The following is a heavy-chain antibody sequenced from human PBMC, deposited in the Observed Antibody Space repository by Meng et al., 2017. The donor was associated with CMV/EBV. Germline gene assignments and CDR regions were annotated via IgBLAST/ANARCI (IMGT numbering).Heavy chain of an antibody. D-gene: IGHD2-2*01. CDR1: GFTFSSYW. CDR3: ASTIVVPAAPGLYYFDY. J-gene: IGHJ4*02. Sequence: GSLRLSCAASGFTFSSYWMSWVRQAPGKGLEWVTNIKQDGSEKYYVDSVKGRFTISRDNAKNSLYLQMNSLRAEDTAVYYCASTIVVPAAPGLYYFDYWGQGTLVTVSS. V-gene: IGHV3-7*01. CDR2: IKQDGSEK.